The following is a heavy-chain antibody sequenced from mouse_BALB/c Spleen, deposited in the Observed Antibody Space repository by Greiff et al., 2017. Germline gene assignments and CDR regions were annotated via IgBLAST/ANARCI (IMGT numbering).Heavy chain of an antibody. CDR3: ARGDYGSSYEPFDY. Sequence: EVMLVESGGGLVKPGGSLKLSCAASGFTFSSYTMSWVRQTPEKRLEWVATISSGGSYTYYPDSVKGRFTISRDNAKNTLYLQMSSLKSEDTAMYYCARGDYGSSYEPFDYWGQGTTLTVSS. D-gene: IGHD1-1*01. V-gene: IGHV5-6-4*01. J-gene: IGHJ2*01. CDR1: GFTFSSYT. CDR2: ISSGGSYT.